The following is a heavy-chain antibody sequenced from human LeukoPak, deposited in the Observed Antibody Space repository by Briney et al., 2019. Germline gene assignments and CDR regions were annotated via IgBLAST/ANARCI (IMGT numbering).Heavy chain of an antibody. D-gene: IGHD3-9*01. CDR1: GYTFTSYD. CDR3: AADPTYYDILTGYYSFDY. CDR2: MNPNSGNT. Sequence: ASVKVSCKASGYTFTSYDINWVRQATGQGLEWMGWMNPNSGNTGYTQKFQERVTITRDMSTSTAYMELSSLRSEDTAVYYCAADPTYYDILTGYYSFDYWGQGTLVTVSS. V-gene: IGHV1-8*01. J-gene: IGHJ4*02.